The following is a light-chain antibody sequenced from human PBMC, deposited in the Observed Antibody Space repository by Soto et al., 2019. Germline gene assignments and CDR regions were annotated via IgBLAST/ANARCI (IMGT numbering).Light chain of an antibody. V-gene: IGKV4-1*01. J-gene: IGKJ4*01. CDR2: WAS. CDR1: QSVFYSSNNKNY. Sequence: DIVMTQSPDSLAVSLGERATINCKSSQSVFYSSNNKNYLAWYQQKPGQPPKLLIYWASTRESGVPDRFSGSGSGTDFTLTISSLQAEDVAVYYCQQYYSTPPTFGGGTKGDIK. CDR3: QQYYSTPPT.